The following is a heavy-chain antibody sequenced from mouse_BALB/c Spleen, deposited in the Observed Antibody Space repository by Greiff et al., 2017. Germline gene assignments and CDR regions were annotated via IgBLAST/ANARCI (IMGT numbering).Heavy chain of an antibody. V-gene: IGHV2-9*02. CDR3: ARETRGEFYAMDY. J-gene: IGHJ4*01. CDR1: GFSLTSYG. Sequence: VKLMESGPGLVAPSQSLSITCTVSGFSLTSYGVHWVRQPPGKGLEWLGVIWAGGSTNYNSALMSRLSISKDNSKSQVFLKMNSLQTDDTAMYYCARETRGEFYAMDYWGQGTSVTVSS. D-gene: IGHD2-13*01. CDR2: IWAGGST.